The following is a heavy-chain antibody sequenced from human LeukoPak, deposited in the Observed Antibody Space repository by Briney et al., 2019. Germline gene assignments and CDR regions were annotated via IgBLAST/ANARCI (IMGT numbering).Heavy chain of an antibody. J-gene: IGHJ4*02. CDR2: ISANSGNT. CDR1: GYSFTSYG. V-gene: IGHV1-18*01. Sequence: ASVKVSCKASGYSFTSYGISWVRQASGQGLEWMGWISANSGNTNYAQKFQGRVTMTRDTSISTAYMELSRLRSDDTAVYYCARWSPEKACFDYWGQGTLVTVSS. CDR3: ARWSPEKACFDY. D-gene: IGHD1-14*01.